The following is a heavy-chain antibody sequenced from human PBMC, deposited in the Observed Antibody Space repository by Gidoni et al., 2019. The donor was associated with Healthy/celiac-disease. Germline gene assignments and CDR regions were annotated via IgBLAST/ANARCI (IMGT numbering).Heavy chain of an antibody. CDR3: ARGTVNYDILQWPYYDAFDI. CDR2: INHSGST. D-gene: IGHD3-9*01. J-gene: IGHJ3*02. Sequence: QVQLQQWGAGLLKPSETLSLTCAVYGGSFSGYYWSWIRQPPGKGLEWIGEINHSGSTNYNPSLKSRVTISVDTSKNQFSLKLSSVTAADTAVYYCARGTVNYDILQWPYYDAFDIWGQGTMVTVSS. CDR1: GGSFSGYY. V-gene: IGHV4-34*01.